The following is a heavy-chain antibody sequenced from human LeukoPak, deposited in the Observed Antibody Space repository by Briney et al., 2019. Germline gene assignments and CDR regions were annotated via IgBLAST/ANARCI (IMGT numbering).Heavy chain of an antibody. CDR1: GGSFSGYY. V-gene: IGHV4-34*01. CDR2: INHSGST. Sequence: SETMSLTCAVYGGSFSGYYWSWIRQPPGKGLEWIGEINHSGSTYYNPSLKSRVTISVDRSKNQFSLKLSSVTAADTAVYYCARGSTRSIAAAGTFDPWGQGTLVTVSS. CDR3: ARGSTRSIAAAGTFDP. J-gene: IGHJ5*02. D-gene: IGHD6-13*01.